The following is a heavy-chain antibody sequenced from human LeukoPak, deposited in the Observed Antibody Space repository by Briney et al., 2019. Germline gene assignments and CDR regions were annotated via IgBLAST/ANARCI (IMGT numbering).Heavy chain of an antibody. CDR3: TRDGSIAAAGPNNWFDP. J-gene: IGHJ5*02. V-gene: IGHV1-69*13. CDR2: IIPIFGTA. D-gene: IGHD6-13*01. Sequence: SVKVSCKASGGTFSSYAISWVRQAPGQGLEWMGGIIPIFGTANYAQKFQGRVTITADESTSTAYMELSSLRSEDTAVYYCTRDGSIAAAGPNNWFDPWGQGTLVTVSS. CDR1: GGTFSSYA.